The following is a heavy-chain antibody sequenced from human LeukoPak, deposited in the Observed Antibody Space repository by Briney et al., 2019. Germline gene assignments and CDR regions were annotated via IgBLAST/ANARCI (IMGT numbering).Heavy chain of an antibody. CDR2: IYHSGST. CDR3: ARVRGSLFDY. V-gene: IGHV4-39*07. D-gene: IGHD1-26*01. CDR1: GGSISSSSYY. Sequence: SETLSLTCTVSGGSISSSSYYWGWIRQPPGKGLEWIGSIYHSGSTYYNPSLKSRVTISVDTSKNQFSLKLSSVTAADTAVYYCARVRGSLFDYWGQGTLVTVSS. J-gene: IGHJ4*02.